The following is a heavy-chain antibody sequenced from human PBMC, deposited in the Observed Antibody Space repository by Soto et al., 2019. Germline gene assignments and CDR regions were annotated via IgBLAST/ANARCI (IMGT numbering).Heavy chain of an antibody. J-gene: IGHJ4*02. D-gene: IGHD1-1*01. CDR3: AKGSHDWNHGSFDY. CDR1: GFTFSSYA. Sequence: PGGSLRLSCAASGFTFSSYAMSWVRQAPGKGLEWVSSISGSGDRTYDADSVKGRFTISRDNSKDTLYLQMNSLRAEDTAEYYCAKGSHDWNHGSFDYWGQGTLVTVSS. CDR2: ISGSGDRT. V-gene: IGHV3-23*01.